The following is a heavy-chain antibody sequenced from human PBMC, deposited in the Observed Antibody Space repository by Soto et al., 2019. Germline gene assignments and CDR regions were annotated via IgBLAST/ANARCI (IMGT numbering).Heavy chain of an antibody. CDR2: IRSGGAT. Sequence: EEQLVETGGGLSQPGGSLRLSCAASGFSVSINYMSWVRQAPGKGLEWVSLIRSGGATDYADSVRGRFTISRDNSKNTVVLHMNSRRAEDTAIYYFARPDPYYPMDVWGQWTTFIVSS. D-gene: IGHD3-22*01. CDR1: GFSVSINY. J-gene: IGHJ6*02. V-gene: IGHV3-53*02. CDR3: ARPDPYYPMDV.